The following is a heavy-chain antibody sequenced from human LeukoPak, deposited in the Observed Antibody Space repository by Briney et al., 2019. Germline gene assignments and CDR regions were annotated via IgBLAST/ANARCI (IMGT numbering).Heavy chain of an antibody. CDR2: IYYSGST. D-gene: IGHD6-13*01. CDR1: GGSISSSSYY. J-gene: IGHJ6*03. CDR3: ARVIAAAGRGGYYYYYMDV. Sequence: SSETLSLTCTVSGGSISSSSYYWSWIRQPPGKGLEWIGYIYYSGSTNYNPSLKSRVTISVDTSKNQFSLKLSSVTAADTAVYYCARVIAAAGRGGYYYYYMDVWGKGTTVTVSS. V-gene: IGHV4-61*01.